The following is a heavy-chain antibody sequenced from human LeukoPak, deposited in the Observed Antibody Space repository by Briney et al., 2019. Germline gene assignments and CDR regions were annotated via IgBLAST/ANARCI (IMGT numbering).Heavy chain of an antibody. CDR2: IKGDGSST. Sequence: GGSLRLSGAPSGYTFSSYWMLWVGHTPGPGLVPASRIKGDGSSTSYADSVKGRFTISRDNAKNTLYLQMNSLRAEDTAVYYCARDGYSFGHDFDYWGQGTLVTVSS. D-gene: IGHD5-18*01. CDR3: ARDGYSFGHDFDY. V-gene: IGHV3-74*01. CDR1: GYTFSSYW. J-gene: IGHJ4*02.